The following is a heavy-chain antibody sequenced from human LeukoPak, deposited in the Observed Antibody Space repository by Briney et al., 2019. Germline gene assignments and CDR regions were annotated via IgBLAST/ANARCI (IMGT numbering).Heavy chain of an antibody. CDR2: IYYSGST. J-gene: IGHJ4*02. V-gene: IGHV4-39*01. CDR1: GGSISSSSYY. Sequence: SETPSLTCTVSGGSISSSSYYWGWIRQPPGKGLEWIGSIYYSGSTYYNPSLKSRVTISVDTSKNQFSLKLSSVTAADTAVYYCARGGKLLRSGDYWGQGTLVTVSS. CDR3: ARGGKLLRSGDY. D-gene: IGHD3-10*01.